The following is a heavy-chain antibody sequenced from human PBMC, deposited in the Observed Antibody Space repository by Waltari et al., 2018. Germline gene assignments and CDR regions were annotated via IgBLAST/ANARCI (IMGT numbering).Heavy chain of an antibody. Sequence: QVQLVQSGAEVKKPGASVKVSCKASGYTCTSYAMHWVRQAPGQRLEWMGWINAGNGNTKYSQKFQGRVTITRDTSASTAYMELSSLRSEDTAVYYCARDGYSSGWYDYWGQGTLVTVSS. J-gene: IGHJ4*02. V-gene: IGHV1-3*01. CDR2: INAGNGNT. D-gene: IGHD6-19*01. CDR1: GYTCTSYA. CDR3: ARDGYSSGWYDY.